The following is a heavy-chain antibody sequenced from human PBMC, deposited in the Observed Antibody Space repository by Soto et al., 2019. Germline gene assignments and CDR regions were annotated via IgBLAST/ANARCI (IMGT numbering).Heavy chain of an antibody. CDR3: ASGHTYYYDSSGYPYGMDV. V-gene: IGHV1-69*01. D-gene: IGHD3-22*01. CDR2: LIPIFGTA. CDR1: GGTFSSYA. J-gene: IGHJ6*02. Sequence: QVQLVQSGAEVKKPGSSVKVSCKASGGTFSSYAISWVRQAPGQGLEWMGGLIPIFGTANYAQKFQGRVTITADESTNTAYMELSSLRSEDTAVYYCASGHTYYYDSSGYPYGMDVWGQGTTVTVSS.